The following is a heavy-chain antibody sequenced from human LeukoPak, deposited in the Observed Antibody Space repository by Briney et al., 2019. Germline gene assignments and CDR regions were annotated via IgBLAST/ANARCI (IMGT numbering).Heavy chain of an antibody. CDR2: IYPNSGGT. J-gene: IGHJ4*02. D-gene: IGHD2-2*01. V-gene: IGHV1-2*02. Sequence: ASVKVSCKASGYTFTGYYMHWVRQAPGQGLEWMGWIYPNSGGTNYAQKFQGRVTMTRDTSISTAYMELSRLRSDDTAVYYCARESPYCSSTSCFEFDYWGQGTLVTVSS. CDR1: GYTFTGYY. CDR3: ARESPYCSSTSCFEFDY.